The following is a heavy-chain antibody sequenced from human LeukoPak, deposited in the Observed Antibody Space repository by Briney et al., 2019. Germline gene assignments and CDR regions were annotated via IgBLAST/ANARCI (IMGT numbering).Heavy chain of an antibody. CDR2: IYYSGST. V-gene: IGHV4-59*01. D-gene: IGHD3-10*01. J-gene: IGHJ4*02. Sequence: SETLSLTCTVSGGSISSYYWSWVRQPPGKGLEWIGYIYYSGSTNYNPSLKSRVTISVDTSKNQCSLKLSSVTAADTAVYYCAREFYYYGSGSHVYYFDYWGQGTLVTVSS. CDR1: GGSISSYY. CDR3: AREFYYYGSGSHVYYFDY.